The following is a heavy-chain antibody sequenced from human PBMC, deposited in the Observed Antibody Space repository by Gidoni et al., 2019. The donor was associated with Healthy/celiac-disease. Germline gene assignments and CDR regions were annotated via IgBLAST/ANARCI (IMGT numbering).Heavy chain of an antibody. V-gene: IGHV3-73*01. Sequence: EVQLAESGGGWVQPGGSLKLPWAASGVTFSGPAMHWVRQASGKGQEWVGRIRSKANRYATAYAASVKGMFTISRDDSKNTAYLQMNSLKTEDTAVYYCTTFGGSFDIWGQGTMVTVSS. CDR3: TTFGGSFDI. D-gene: IGHD3-10*01. CDR2: IRSKANRYAT. CDR1: GVTFSGPA. J-gene: IGHJ3*02.